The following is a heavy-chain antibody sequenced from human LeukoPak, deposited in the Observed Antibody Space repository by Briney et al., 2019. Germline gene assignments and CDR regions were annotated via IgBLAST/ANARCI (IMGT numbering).Heavy chain of an antibody. CDR1: GGSFSDYH. Sequence: PSETLSLTCVVYGGSFSDYHWTWIRQPPGRGLDGFGEINHSGGTDYNPSLRSRLTISLDTSKKEFSLQLSSVTAADTGVYYCARVSDIMISFGGGISYFDYWGQGSLVTVSS. CDR3: ARVSDIMISFGGGISYFDY. CDR2: INHSGGT. V-gene: IGHV4-34*01. J-gene: IGHJ4*02. D-gene: IGHD3-16*02.